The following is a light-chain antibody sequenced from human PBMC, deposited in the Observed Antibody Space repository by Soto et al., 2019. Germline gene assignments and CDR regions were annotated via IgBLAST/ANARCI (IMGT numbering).Light chain of an antibody. CDR1: QSVSGT. V-gene: IGKV3-15*01. J-gene: IGKJ1*01. CDR3: QQYSNWPPTWT. CDR2: GAS. Sequence: EIVMTQSPATLSVSPGERATLSCRASQSVSGTLAWYQQRPGQPPRLLFYGASTRATGIPARFSGSGSETEFTLTISSLQSEDFAVYYCQQYSNWPPTWTFGQGAKV.